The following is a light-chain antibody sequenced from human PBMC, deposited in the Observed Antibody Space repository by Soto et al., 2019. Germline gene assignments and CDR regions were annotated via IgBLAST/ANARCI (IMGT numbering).Light chain of an antibody. CDR1: QSLVHSDGNTH. CDR2: KVS. Sequence: DVVMTQSPLSLPVTLGQPASISCRSSQSLVHSDGNTHLNWFQQRPGQSPRRLVCKVSNRESGVPDRFSGSASGTEFTLKISRVEAEDVGVYYCMQGTHWPYTFGQGTKLEIK. V-gene: IGKV2-30*02. CDR3: MQGTHWPYT. J-gene: IGKJ2*01.